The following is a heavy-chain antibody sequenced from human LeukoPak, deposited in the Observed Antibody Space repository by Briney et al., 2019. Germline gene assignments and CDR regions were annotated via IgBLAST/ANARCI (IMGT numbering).Heavy chain of an antibody. CDR3: ARLDSSGPGAFDI. V-gene: IGHV3-23*01. CDR2: INGSGGST. J-gene: IGHJ3*02. Sequence: GGSLRLSCAASGFTFGSYAMSWVRQAPGKGLEWVSDINGSGGSTYYTDSVKGRFTISRDNSKNTLYLQMNSLRAEDTALYYCARLDSSGPGAFDIWGQGTMVTVSS. CDR1: GFTFGSYA. D-gene: IGHD3-22*01.